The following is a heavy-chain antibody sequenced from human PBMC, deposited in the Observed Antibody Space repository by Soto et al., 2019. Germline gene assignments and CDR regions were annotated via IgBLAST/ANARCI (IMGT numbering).Heavy chain of an antibody. CDR2: IYYSGST. CDR1: GGSISSGGYY. CDR3: ARGLDGITGTTGYFDY. Sequence: PSETLSLTCTVSGGSISSGGYYWSWIRQHPGKGLEWIGYIYYSGSTYYNPSLKSRVTISVDTSKNQFSLKLSSVTAADTAVYYCARGLDGITGTTGYFDYWGQGTLVTVSS. J-gene: IGHJ4*02. D-gene: IGHD1-7*01. V-gene: IGHV4-31*03.